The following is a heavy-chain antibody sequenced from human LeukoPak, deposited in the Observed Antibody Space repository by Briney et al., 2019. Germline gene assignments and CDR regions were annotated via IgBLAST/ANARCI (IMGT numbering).Heavy chain of an antibody. CDR2: IYISGST. D-gene: IGHD6-6*01. CDR1: DGSISIYY. V-gene: IGHV4-4*07. Sequence: SETLSLTCTVSDGSISIYYWNWIRQPAEKGLEWIGRIYISGSTNYNPSLKSRVTMSVDTSKNQFSLKLSSVIAADTAVYYCARDRPLTAGAFDIWGQGTMVTVSS. J-gene: IGHJ3*02. CDR3: ARDRPLTAGAFDI.